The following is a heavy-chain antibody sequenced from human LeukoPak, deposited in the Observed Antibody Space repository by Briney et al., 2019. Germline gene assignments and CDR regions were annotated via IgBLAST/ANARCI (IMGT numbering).Heavy chain of an antibody. CDR3: ARGTFDP. CDR1: GYTFTDHH. CDR2: IHPNSGGT. V-gene: IGHV1-2*02. Sequence: ASVKVSCKASGYTFTDHHMHWVRQAPGQGLEWMGWIHPNSGGTNYAHNFQGRVTMTRDTSVSTIYLELRDLRSDDTALYYCARGTFDPWGQGTLVTVSS. J-gene: IGHJ5*02.